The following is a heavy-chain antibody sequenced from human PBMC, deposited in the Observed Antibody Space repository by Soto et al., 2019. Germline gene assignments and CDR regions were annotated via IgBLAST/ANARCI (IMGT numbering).Heavy chain of an antibody. D-gene: IGHD3-10*01. Sequence: QVQLVESGGGVVQPGRSLRLSCAASGFNFDVYAMHWVRQAPGKGLEWVAIISYDGGNEYYADSVKGRFTISRDNSRNTLSQQLNGLRAEDTAVYYCARHMGSHSQFIFEYWGQGALVTVSS. CDR3: ARHMGSHSQFIFEY. V-gene: IGHV3-30-3*01. J-gene: IGHJ4*02. CDR2: ISYDGGNE. CDR1: GFNFDVYA.